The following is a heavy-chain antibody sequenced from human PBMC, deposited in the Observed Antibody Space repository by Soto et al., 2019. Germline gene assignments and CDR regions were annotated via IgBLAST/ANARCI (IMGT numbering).Heavy chain of an antibody. CDR3: ASSLVYCSGGSCYYYCGMDV. CDR1: GGSISSGGYY. CDR2: IYYSGST. J-gene: IGHJ6*02. Sequence: SETLSLTCTVSGGSISSGGYYWSWIRQHPGKGLEWIGYIYYSGSTYYNPSLKSRVTISVDTSKNQFSLKLSSVTAADTAVYYCASSLVYCSGGSCYYYCGMDVCGQGTSVTVSS. V-gene: IGHV4-31*03. D-gene: IGHD2-15*01.